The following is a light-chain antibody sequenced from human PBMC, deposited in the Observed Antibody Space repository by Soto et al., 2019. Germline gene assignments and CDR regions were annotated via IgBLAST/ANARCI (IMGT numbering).Light chain of an antibody. CDR1: QSVSSY. V-gene: IGKV3-11*01. Sequence: EIVLTKSPATRSLSPGARATLSCRASQSVSSYLAWYQQKPGQAHRLLIYDASNRATGIPARFSGSGSGTDVTLTISSLEPEDFSVYYCQQRSNGPLALTVGGGTMIVIK. CDR2: DAS. J-gene: IGKJ4*01. CDR3: QQRSNGPLALT.